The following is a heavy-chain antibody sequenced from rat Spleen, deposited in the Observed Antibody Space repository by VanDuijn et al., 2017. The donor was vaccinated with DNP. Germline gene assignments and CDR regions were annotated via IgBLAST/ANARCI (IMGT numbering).Heavy chain of an antibody. J-gene: IGHJ2*01. V-gene: IGHV5-20*01. CDR2: ISYDGSST. CDR1: GFTFSGYF. Sequence: EVQLVESGGGLVQPGRSLKLSCAASGFTFSGYFMAWVRQAPTKGLEWVASISYDGSSTYYRDSVKGPFTISRDNAKSTLYLQMDSLRSEDTATYYCTFTPFDYWGQGVMVTVSS. D-gene: IGHD1-3*01. CDR3: TFTPFDY.